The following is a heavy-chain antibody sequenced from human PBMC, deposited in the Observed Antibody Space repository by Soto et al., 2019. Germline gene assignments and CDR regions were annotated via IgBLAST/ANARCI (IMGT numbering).Heavy chain of an antibody. Sequence: QVQLQESGPGLVKPSQTLSLTCTVSGGSISSGGYYWSWIRQHPGKGLEWIGYIYYSGSTYYNPSLKSRATISVDTSQNQLALKLSSVPAADTAVYYCARDGMVRGVGLGWFDPWGQGTLVTVSS. CDR3: ARDGMVRGVGLGWFDP. CDR1: GGSISSGGYY. CDR2: IYYSGST. V-gene: IGHV4-31*03. J-gene: IGHJ5*02. D-gene: IGHD3-10*01.